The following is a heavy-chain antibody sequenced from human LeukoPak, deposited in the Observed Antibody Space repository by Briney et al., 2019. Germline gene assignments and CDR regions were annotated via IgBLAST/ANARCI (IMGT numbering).Heavy chain of an antibody. J-gene: IGHJ4*02. Sequence: ASVKVSCKASGHSFTSYVLNWVRQAPGQGLEWMGWISTNTGNPTYAQGFTGRFVFSLDTSISTTYLQINSLKAEDTAVYYCARGGSRYSTSGTVDYWGQGTLVTVSS. V-gene: IGHV7-4-1*02. CDR1: GHSFTSYV. CDR3: ARGGSRYSTSGTVDY. CDR2: ISTNTGNP. D-gene: IGHD6-6*01.